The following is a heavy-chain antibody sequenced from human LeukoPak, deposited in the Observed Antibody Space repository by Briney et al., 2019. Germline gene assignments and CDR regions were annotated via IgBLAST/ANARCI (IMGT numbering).Heavy chain of an antibody. CDR3: ARHPYDFWSGLSLNLNWFDP. V-gene: IGHV4-38-2*01. D-gene: IGHD3-3*01. CDR2: IYHSGST. Sequence: SETLSLTCAVSGYSISSGYYWGWIRQPPGKGLEWIGSIYHSGSTYYNPSFKSRVTISVDTSKNQFSLKLSSVTAADTAVYYCARHPYDFWSGLSLNLNWFDPWGQGTLVTVSS. CDR1: GYSISSGYY. J-gene: IGHJ5*02.